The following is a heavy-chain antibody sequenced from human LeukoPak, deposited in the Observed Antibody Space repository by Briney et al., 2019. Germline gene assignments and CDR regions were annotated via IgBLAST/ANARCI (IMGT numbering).Heavy chain of an antibody. V-gene: IGHV4-34*01. D-gene: IGHD6-19*01. CDR3: ARRPIGYSSGWYSFYFYYMDV. J-gene: IGHJ6*03. CDR1: GGSFSGYY. CDR2: INHSGST. Sequence: PSETLSLTCAVYGGSFSGYYWGWIRQPPGKGLEWIGEINHSGSTNYNPSLKSRVTMSVDTSKNQFSLKLSSVTAADTAVYYCARRPIGYSSGWYSFYFYYMDVWGKGTTVTISS.